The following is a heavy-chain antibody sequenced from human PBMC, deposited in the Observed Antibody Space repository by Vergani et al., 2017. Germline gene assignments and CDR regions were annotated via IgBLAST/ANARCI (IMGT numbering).Heavy chain of an antibody. V-gene: IGHV3-48*01. CDR3: AKTGVAAPDAFDI. Sequence: EVQLVESGGGLVQPGGSLRLSCAASGFTFSSYSMNWVRQAPGKGLEWVSYISSSSSTIYYADSVKGRFTISRDNAKNSLYQQMNSLRAEDTAVYYCAKTGVAAPDAFDIWGQGTMVTVSS. CDR2: ISSSSSTI. CDR1: GFTFSSYS. D-gene: IGHD6-25*01. J-gene: IGHJ3*02.